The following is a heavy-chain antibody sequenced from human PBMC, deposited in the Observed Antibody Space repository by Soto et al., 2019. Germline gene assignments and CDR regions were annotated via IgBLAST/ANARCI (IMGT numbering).Heavy chain of an antibody. Sequence: PSETLSLTCTVSGGSISSYYWSWIRQPPGKGLEWIGYIYYSGSTNYNPSLKSRVTISVDTSKNQFSLKLSSVTAADTAVYYCARDSRGGGTIFGVARANYYFDYWGQGTLVTVSS. CDR3: ARDSRGGGTIFGVARANYYFDY. CDR2: IYYSGST. D-gene: IGHD3-3*01. CDR1: GGSISSYY. J-gene: IGHJ4*02. V-gene: IGHV4-59*01.